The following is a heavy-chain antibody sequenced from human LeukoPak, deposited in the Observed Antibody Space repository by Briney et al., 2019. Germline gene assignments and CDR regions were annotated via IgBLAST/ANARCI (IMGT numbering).Heavy chain of an antibody. D-gene: IGHD2-2*01. Sequence: SSETLSLTCAVYGESFSDHYWTWIRQPPGKGLEWIGESTHSGSTNYNPSLKSRVTISVDTSKSQFSLQLTSVSAADTAAYHCARGRTGAAALDFWGPGTLVTVSS. V-gene: IGHV4-34*01. J-gene: IGHJ4*02. CDR2: STHSGST. CDR1: GESFSDHY. CDR3: ARGRTGAAALDF.